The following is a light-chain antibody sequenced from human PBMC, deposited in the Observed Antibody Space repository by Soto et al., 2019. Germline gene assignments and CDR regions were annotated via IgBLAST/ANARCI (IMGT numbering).Light chain of an antibody. CDR2: EVS. CDR1: SSDIGYYNY. Sequence: QSALPQPASVSGSPGQSITISCTGTSSDIGYYNYVSWYQQHPGKAPKVIIYEVSNRPSGVSDRFSGSKSGNTASLTISGLQAEDEGDYYCSSYEDSSILMFGGGTKVTVL. V-gene: IGLV2-14*01. J-gene: IGLJ3*02. CDR3: SSYEDSSILM.